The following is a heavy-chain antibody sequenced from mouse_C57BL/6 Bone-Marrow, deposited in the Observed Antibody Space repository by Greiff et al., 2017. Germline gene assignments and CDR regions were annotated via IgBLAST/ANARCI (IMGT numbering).Heavy chain of an antibody. D-gene: IGHD2-4*01. CDR3: ARVVEYDGAWFAY. V-gene: IGHV1-50*01. J-gene: IGHJ3*01. Sequence: QVQLQQPGAELVKPGASVTLSCKASGSTFTSYWLQWVKQRPGQGLEWIGESDPSDSYTNSNQKFKGKAPLTVDTSSSTSYIQLSSLTSEDSAVYYCARVVEYDGAWFAYGGKGTLVTVSA. CDR2: SDPSDSYT. CDR1: GSTFTSYW.